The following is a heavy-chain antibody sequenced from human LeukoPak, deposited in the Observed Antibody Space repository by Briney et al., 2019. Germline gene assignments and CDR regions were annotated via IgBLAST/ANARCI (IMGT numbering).Heavy chain of an antibody. J-gene: IGHJ4*02. CDR1: GYTFTGYY. V-gene: IGHV1-2*02. CDR3: ARGGRITISGVVISY. CDR2: INPNSGGT. D-gene: IGHD3-3*01. Sequence: ASVKVSCKASGYTFTGYYMHWVRQAPGQGLEWMGWINPNSGGTNYAQKFQGRVTMTRDTSISTAYMELSRLRSDDTAVYYCARGGRITISGVVISYWGQGTLVTVSS.